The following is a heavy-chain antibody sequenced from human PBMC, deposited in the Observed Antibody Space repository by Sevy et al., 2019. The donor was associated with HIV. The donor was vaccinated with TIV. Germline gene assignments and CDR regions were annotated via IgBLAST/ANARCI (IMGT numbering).Heavy chain of an antibody. CDR2: IRSGVYGGTP. D-gene: IGHD4-17*01. CDR3: TRGRRVYADYGVDY. V-gene: IGHV3-49*03. CDR1: GFTFGEYS. J-gene: IGHJ4*02. Sequence: GGSLRLSCTASGFTFGEYSMSWFRQAPGKGLEWVSFIRSGVYGGTPEYAASVKGRFTISRDDSKSIAYLQMSSLKTEDTAVYYCTRGRRVYADYGVDYWGQGTLVTVSS.